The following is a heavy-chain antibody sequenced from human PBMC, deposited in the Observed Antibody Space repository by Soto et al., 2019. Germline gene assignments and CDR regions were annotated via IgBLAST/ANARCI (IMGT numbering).Heavy chain of an antibody. CDR1: GGSISSYY. V-gene: IGHV4-59*01. CDR2: IYYSGST. J-gene: IGHJ4*02. Sequence: SETLSLTCTVSGGSISSYYWSWIRQPPGKGLEWIGYIYYSGSTNYNPSLKSRVTISVDTSKNQFSLKLSSVTAADTAVYYCAREQYYDSSGYPPGYFDYWGQGTLVTVS. D-gene: IGHD3-22*01. CDR3: AREQYYDSSGYPPGYFDY.